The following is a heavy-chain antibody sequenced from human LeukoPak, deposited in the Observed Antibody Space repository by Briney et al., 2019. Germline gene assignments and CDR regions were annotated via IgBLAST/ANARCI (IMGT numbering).Heavy chain of an antibody. Sequence: GGSLRLSCAASGFTFSGYWMTWVRQAPGKGLEWVANIKQDGSETYYVDSVKGRFTISRDNAGNSLYLQMNSLRAEDTAVYYCARGKGVDYWGQGILVTVSS. V-gene: IGHV3-7*01. CDR1: GFTFSGYW. J-gene: IGHJ4*02. CDR2: IKQDGSET. CDR3: ARGKGVDY.